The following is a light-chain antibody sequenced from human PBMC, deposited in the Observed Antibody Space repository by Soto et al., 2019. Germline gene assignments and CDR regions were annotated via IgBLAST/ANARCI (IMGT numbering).Light chain of an antibody. CDR2: KAS. J-gene: IGKJ2*01. Sequence: DIQMTQSPSTLSASVGARVTITCRASRSISNWLAWYQQKPGKAPKLLIYKASTLESGVPSRFSGSGPGTEFTRTITSLQPDDFATCYCQEYNAFSRTFGQGTKLQIK. CDR3: QEYNAFSRT. CDR1: RSISNW. V-gene: IGKV1-5*03.